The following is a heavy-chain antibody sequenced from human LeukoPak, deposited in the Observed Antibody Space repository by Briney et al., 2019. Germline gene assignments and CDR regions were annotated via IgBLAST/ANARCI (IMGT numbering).Heavy chain of an antibody. CDR2: IYTSGTP. V-gene: IGHV4-4*07. J-gene: IGHJ5*02. D-gene: IGHD2-2*03. CDR3: ARDRMDPNWFDP. CDR1: GGSISSYY. Sequence: SETLSLTCTVSGGSISSYYWSWIRQPAGKGLEWIGRIYTSGTPNYNPSLKSRVTMSLDTSKNRFSLKLSSVTAADTAVYYCARDRMDPNWFDPWGRGTLVTVSS.